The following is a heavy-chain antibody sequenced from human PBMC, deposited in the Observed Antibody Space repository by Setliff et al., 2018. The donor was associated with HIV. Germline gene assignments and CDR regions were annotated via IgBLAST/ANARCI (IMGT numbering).Heavy chain of an antibody. J-gene: IGHJ4*02. Sequence: GESLRLSCAASGLAVNNNYMTWVRQAPGKGLEWVSVIYSSGRTSYEDSVKGRFTISRDYSKNTLYLHMNSLRDEDTAVYFCARVPDYFDSSGDYDWGQGTLVTVSS. CDR3: ARVPDYFDSSGDYD. D-gene: IGHD3-22*01. V-gene: IGHV3-66*02. CDR1: GLAVNNNY. CDR2: IYSSGRT.